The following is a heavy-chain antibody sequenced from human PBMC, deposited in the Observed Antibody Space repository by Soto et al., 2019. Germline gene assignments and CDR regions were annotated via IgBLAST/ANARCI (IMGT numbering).Heavy chain of an antibody. J-gene: IGHJ4*02. CDR1: GFTFRNYA. D-gene: IGHD4-17*01. V-gene: IGHV3-23*01. CDR3: GKDLQDGDYVLPLDY. CDR2: ISGSGAST. Sequence: EVQLLESGGGLVQPGGSLRLSCAACGFTFRNYAMSWIRQAPGKGLEWVSAISGSGASTYYADSVKGRFTISRDNSKSTLYLQMNSLRAEDTAVYYCGKDLQDGDYVLPLDYWGQGTRVTVSS.